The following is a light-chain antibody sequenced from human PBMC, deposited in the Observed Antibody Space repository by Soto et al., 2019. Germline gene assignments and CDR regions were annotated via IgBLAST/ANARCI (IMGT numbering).Light chain of an antibody. J-gene: IGKJ2*01. CDR2: AAS. V-gene: IGKV1-8*01. Sequence: AIRMTQSPSSFSASTGDRVTITGRARQGISSYLAWYQQKPGKAPKLLIYAASTLQSGVPSRFSGSGAGTEFTLNISCLQSEDCATYYCQQYYSYPYTFGQGTKLEIK. CDR3: QQYYSYPYT. CDR1: QGISSY.